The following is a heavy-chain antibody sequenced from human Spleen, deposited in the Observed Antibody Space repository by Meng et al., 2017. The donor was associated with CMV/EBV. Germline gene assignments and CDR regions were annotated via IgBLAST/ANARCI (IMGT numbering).Heavy chain of an antibody. D-gene: IGHD6-19*01. CDR1: GYTFTGYY. V-gene: IGHV1-2*02. CDR3: ARGTTSGWYRFDY. J-gene: IGHJ4*02. CDR2: INPNSGGT. Sequence: ASVQVSCKASGYTFTGYYMHWMRQAPGQGLEWMGWINPNSGGTNYAQKFQGRGTMTRDTSISTLYMELSRLTSDDTAVYYCARGTTSGWYRFDYCSQGTLVTVSS.